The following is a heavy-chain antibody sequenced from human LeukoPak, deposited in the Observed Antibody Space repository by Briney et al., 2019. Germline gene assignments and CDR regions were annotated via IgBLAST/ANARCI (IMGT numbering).Heavy chain of an antibody. D-gene: IGHD2-2*01. CDR1: GXSISSYY. Sequence: PSETLSLTCTVSGXSISSYYWSWIRQPPGKGLEWIGHIYYSGSTNYNPSLKSRVTISVDTSKNQFSLKLSSVTAADTAVYYCASLPDYWGQGTLVTVSS. V-gene: IGHV4-59*01. J-gene: IGHJ4*02. CDR3: ASLPDY. CDR2: IYYSGST.